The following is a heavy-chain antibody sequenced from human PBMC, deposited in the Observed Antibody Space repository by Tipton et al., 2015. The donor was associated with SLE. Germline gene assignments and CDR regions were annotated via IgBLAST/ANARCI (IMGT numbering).Heavy chain of an antibody. CDR2: IYYSGTT. CDR1: GGSMNTYY. CDR3: VRRSRDYLAFDV. D-gene: IGHD3-10*01. Sequence: LRLSCTVSGGSMNTYYWSWIRQPPGKGLEWIGYIYYSGTTNYNSSLKSRVTISVDTSKNQFSLKLTSVTAADTAVYYCVRRSRDYLAFDVWGQGTMVIVSS. V-gene: IGHV4-59*01. J-gene: IGHJ3*01.